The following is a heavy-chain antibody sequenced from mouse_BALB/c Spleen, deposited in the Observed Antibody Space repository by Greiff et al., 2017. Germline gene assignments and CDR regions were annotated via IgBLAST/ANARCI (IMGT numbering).Heavy chain of an antibody. CDR3: ARGGGNYVGFAY. D-gene: IGHD2-1*01. V-gene: IGHV1-9*01. Sequence: QVQLQQSGAELMKPGASVKISCKATGYTFSSYWIEWVKQRPGHGLEWIGEILPGSGSTNYNEKFKGKATFTADTSSNTAYMQLSSLTSEDSAVYYCARGGGNYVGFAYWGQGTLVTVSA. CDR1: GYTFSSYW. CDR2: ILPGSGST. J-gene: IGHJ3*01.